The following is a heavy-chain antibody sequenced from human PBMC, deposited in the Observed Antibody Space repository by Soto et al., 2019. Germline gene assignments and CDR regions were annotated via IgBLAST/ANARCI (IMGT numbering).Heavy chain of an antibody. V-gene: IGHV1-18*04. CDR3: ARSMVRGVLIQDFDY. D-gene: IGHD3-10*01. J-gene: IGHJ4*02. CDR1: FYSLTSYV. Sequence: ASVKVACKASFYSLTSYVISWVVQAPGQGLEWMLWISAYNGNTNYAQKLQGRVTMTTDTSTSTAYMELRSLRSDDTAVYYCARSMVRGVLIQDFDYWGQGTLVTVSS. CDR2: ISAYNGNT.